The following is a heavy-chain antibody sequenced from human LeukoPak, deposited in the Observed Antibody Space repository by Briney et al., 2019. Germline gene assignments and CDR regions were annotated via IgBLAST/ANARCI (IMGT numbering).Heavy chain of an antibody. CDR2: ITSSSSYI. D-gene: IGHD6-6*01. CDR3: ARSYSSSRGTFDY. Sequence: GGSLRLSCAASGFTFSSYGMNWVRQAPGKGLEWVSSITSSSSYIYYADSVKGRFTISRDNAKNSLYLQMDSLRAEDTAVYYCARSYSSSRGTFDYWGQGTLVTVSS. V-gene: IGHV3-21*01. CDR1: GFTFSSYG. J-gene: IGHJ4*02.